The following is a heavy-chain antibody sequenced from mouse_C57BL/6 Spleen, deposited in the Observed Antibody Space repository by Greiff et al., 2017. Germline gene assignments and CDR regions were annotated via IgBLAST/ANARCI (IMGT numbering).Heavy chain of an antibody. V-gene: IGHV1-81*01. D-gene: IGHD2-3*01. CDR3: ARGYDGYYFDY. CDR2: IYPRSGNT. Sequence: QVQLQQSGAELARPGASVKLSCKASGYTFTSSGISWVKQRTGQGLEWIGEIYPRSGNTYYNEKFKGKATLTADKSSSTAYMELRSLTSEDSAVYFCARGYDGYYFDYWGQGTTLTVSS. J-gene: IGHJ2*01. CDR1: GYTFTSSG.